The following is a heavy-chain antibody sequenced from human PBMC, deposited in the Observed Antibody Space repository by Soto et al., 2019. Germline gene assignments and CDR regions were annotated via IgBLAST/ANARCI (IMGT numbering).Heavy chain of an antibody. J-gene: IGHJ4*02. V-gene: IGHV1-46*01. CDR1: GYTFTSYY. Sequence: QVQLVQSGAEVKKPGASVKVSCKASGYTFTSYYMHWVRQAPGQGLEWMGIINPSGGSTSYAQKFQGRVTMTRDTSTSTVYRELGSLRSEDTAVYYCARDGVVVAATSLGYFDYWGQGTLVTVSS. CDR3: ARDGVVVAATSLGYFDY. CDR2: INPSGGST. D-gene: IGHD2-15*01.